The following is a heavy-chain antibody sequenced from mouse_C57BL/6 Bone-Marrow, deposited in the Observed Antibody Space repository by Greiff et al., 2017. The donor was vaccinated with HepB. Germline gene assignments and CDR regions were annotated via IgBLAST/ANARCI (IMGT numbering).Heavy chain of an antibody. V-gene: IGHV3-1*01. CDR2: ISYSGST. J-gene: IGHJ2*01. Sequence: EVMLVESGPGMVKPSQSLSLTCTVTGYSITSGYDWHWIRHFPGNKLEWRGYISYSGSTNYNPSLKSRISITHDTSKNHFFLKLNSVTTEDTATYYCARSVYYSNYEGYYFDYWGQGTTLTVSS. CDR3: ARSVYYSNYEGYYFDY. D-gene: IGHD2-5*01. CDR1: GYSITSGYD.